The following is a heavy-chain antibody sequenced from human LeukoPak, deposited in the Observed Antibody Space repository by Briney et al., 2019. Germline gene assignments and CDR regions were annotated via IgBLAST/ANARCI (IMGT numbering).Heavy chain of an antibody. D-gene: IGHD1-26*01. V-gene: IGHV5-51*01. CDR2: IYPGESDT. CDR3: ARRDGGTYFNWFDP. J-gene: IGHJ5*02. CDR1: GYSFTGYW. Sequence: GESLKISGQGSGYSFTGYWSGWVRQRPGKGLEWMGIIYPGESDTRYSPSFQGQVTISADKSISSAYLQWKSLKASDTAIYYCARRDGGTYFNWFDPCGQGTLVTVSS.